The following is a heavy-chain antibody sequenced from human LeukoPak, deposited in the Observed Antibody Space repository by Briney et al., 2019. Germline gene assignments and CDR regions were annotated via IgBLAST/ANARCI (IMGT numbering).Heavy chain of an antibody. J-gene: IGHJ4*02. Sequence: PGGSLRLSCAASGLTFSSYGMHCVRQAPGKGLEWVAVISYDGSNKYYADSVKGRFTISRDNSKNTLYLQMNSLRAEDTAVYYCAKESRASSSWYVATGNYFDYWGQGTLVTVSS. CDR1: GLTFSSYG. CDR2: ISYDGSNK. V-gene: IGHV3-30*18. CDR3: AKESRASSSWYVATGNYFDY. D-gene: IGHD6-13*01.